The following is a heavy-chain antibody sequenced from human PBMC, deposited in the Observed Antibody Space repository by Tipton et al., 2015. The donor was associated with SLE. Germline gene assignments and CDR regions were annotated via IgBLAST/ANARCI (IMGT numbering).Heavy chain of an antibody. J-gene: IGHJ4*02. Sequence: TLSLTCAVYGGSFSGYHWNWIRQPPGRGLEWIGEINDSGSTNYNPSLKSRITISVDTSKSQFSLKLRSVTAADTAVYYCARMGGGADFDYWGQGTLVTVSS. CDR3: ARMGGGADFDY. CDR2: INDSGST. D-gene: IGHD3-16*01. V-gene: IGHV4-34*01. CDR1: GGSFSGYH.